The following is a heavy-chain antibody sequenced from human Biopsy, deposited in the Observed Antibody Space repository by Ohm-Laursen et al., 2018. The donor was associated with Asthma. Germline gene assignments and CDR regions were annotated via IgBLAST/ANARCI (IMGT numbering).Heavy chain of an antibody. CDR2: IMTVFGAT. CDR3: ARCQVGYSSGWSLLLKKIYYSGMDV. V-gene: IGHV1-69*13. D-gene: IGHD6-19*01. CDR1: GGTFSNFA. J-gene: IGHJ6*02. Sequence: ASVKVSCKSPGGTFSNFAISWVRQAPGQGLEWLGGIMTVFGATNYAQKFQGRVTITADESTSTAYMEVTSLRSEDTAIYYCARCQVGYSSGWSLLLKKIYYSGMDVWGQGTAVTVSS.